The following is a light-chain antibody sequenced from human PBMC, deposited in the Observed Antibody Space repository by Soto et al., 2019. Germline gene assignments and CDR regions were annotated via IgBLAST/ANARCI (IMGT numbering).Light chain of an antibody. V-gene: IGLV2-11*01. J-gene: IGLJ3*02. CDR3: CSYAGLYPWV. CDR2: DIN. CDR1: SSDVGSWNY. Sequence: QSALTQPRSVSGSPGQSVTISCTGTSSDVGSWNYVSWYQQYPGQAPKLIIYDINKRPSGVPDRFSGSKSGNTASLTISGLQVEDDADYYCCSYAGLYPWVFGGGTQLTVL.